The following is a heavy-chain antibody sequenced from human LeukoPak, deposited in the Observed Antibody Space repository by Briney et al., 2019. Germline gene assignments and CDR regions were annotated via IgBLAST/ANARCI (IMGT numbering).Heavy chain of an antibody. V-gene: IGHV3-30*02. CDR1: GFTFSSYG. CDR3: AKGRGYTTFGVLDY. J-gene: IGHJ4*02. D-gene: IGHD2/OR15-2a*01. CDR2: IRYDGSNK. Sequence: GGSLRLSCAASGFTFSSYGMHWVRQAPGKGLEWVAFIRYDGSNKYYADSVKGRFTISRDNSKNTLYLQMNSLRAEDTAVYYCAKGRGYTTFGVLDYWGQGTLVTVSS.